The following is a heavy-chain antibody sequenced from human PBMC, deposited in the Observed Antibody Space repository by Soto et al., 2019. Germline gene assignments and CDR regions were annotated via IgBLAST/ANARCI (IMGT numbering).Heavy chain of an antibody. V-gene: IGHV4-34*01. D-gene: IGHD2-2*01. CDR3: ARGSPAARFDY. Sequence: QVQLQQWGAGLLKPSETLSLTCAVYGGSFSGYYWSWIRQPPGKGLEWIGEINHSGSTIYNPSLKNLVSTPVDTSKNQFSLKLSSVTVADTAVYYCARGSPAARFDYWGQGTLVTVSS. CDR1: GGSFSGYY. CDR2: INHSGST. J-gene: IGHJ4*02.